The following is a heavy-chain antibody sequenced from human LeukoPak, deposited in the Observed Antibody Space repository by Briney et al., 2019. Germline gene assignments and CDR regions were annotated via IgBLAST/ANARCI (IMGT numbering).Heavy chain of an antibody. CDR1: GGSISSYY. Sequence: SETLSLTCTVSGGSISSYYWSWIRQPPGKGLEWIGYIYYSGSTNYNPSLKSRVTISVDTSKNQFSLKLSSVTAADTAVYYCARGARGYIRPYFDYWGRGTLVTVSS. J-gene: IGHJ4*02. CDR2: IYYSGST. CDR3: ARGARGYIRPYFDY. V-gene: IGHV4-59*01. D-gene: IGHD5-24*01.